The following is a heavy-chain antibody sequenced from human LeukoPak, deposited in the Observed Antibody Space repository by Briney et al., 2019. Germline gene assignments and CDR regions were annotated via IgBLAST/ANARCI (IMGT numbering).Heavy chain of an antibody. CDR1: GFTFSSYA. D-gene: IGHD6-13*01. CDR3: AKTPGIAAAGTDYYYYYGMDV. V-gene: IGHV3-23*01. CDR2: ISGSGGST. Sequence: GGSLRLSCAASGFTFSSYAMSWVRHAARKRLECVSAISGSGGSTYYADSVKGRFTISRDNSKNTLYLQMNSLRAEDTAVYYCAKTPGIAAAGTDYYYYYGMDVWGQGTTVTVSS. J-gene: IGHJ6*02.